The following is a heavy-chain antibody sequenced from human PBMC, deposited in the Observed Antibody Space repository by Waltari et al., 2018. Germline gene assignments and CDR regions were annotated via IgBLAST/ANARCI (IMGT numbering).Heavy chain of an antibody. CDR2: IYYSGTT. D-gene: IGHD3-10*01. V-gene: IGHV4-39*01. CDR3: ARHLGSGLSFDY. Sequence: QLQLQESGPGLVKPSETLSLTCTVSGGSNSSRSYYWGWLRQPPGKGLEWIGSIYYSGTTYYNPSLKSRVTISVDTSKNQFSLKLSSVTAADTAVYYCARHLGSGLSFDYWGQGTLVTVSS. CDR1: GGSNSSRSYY. J-gene: IGHJ4*02.